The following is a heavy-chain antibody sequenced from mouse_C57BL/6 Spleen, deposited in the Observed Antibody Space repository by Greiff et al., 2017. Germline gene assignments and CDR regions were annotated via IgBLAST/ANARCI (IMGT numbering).Heavy chain of an antibody. Sequence: VQLQQSGAELVRPGASVKLSCTASGFNIKDDYMHWVKQRPEQGLEWIGWIDPENGDTEYASKFQGKATITADTSSNTAYLQLSSLTSEDTAVYYCTEWLRYRWYFGVWGKGTTLTVSS. CDR3: TEWLRYRWYFGV. CDR2: IDPENGDT. J-gene: IGHJ1*03. V-gene: IGHV14-4*01. CDR1: GFNIKDDY. D-gene: IGHD1-1*01.